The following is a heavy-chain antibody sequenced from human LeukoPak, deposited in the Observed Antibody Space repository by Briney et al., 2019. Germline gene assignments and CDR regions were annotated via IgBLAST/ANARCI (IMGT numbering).Heavy chain of an antibody. CDR2: IYQGGST. V-gene: IGHV4-38-2*02. CDR1: GYSISRGYY. Sequence: TSETLSLTCTVSGYSISRGYYWGWIRQPPGKGLEWIGSIYQGGSTYYNPSLKSRVTISVDTSKNQFSLKLSSVTAADTAVYYCARDRYYYDSSGYSLFDYWGQGTLVTVSS. J-gene: IGHJ4*02. CDR3: ARDRYYYDSSGYSLFDY. D-gene: IGHD3-22*01.